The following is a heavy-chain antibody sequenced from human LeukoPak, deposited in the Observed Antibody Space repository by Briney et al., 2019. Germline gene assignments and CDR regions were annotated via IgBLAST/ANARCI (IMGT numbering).Heavy chain of an antibody. CDR1: GGSISSGDYY. V-gene: IGHV4-30-4*01. J-gene: IGHJ3*02. CDR2: IYYSGST. Sequence: SETLSLTCTVSGGSISSGDYYWSWIRQPPGKGLEWIGYIYYSGSTYYNPSLKSRVTVSVDTSKNQFSLKLSSVTAADTAVYYCARRPIAARRYAFDIWGQGTMVTVSS. CDR3: ARRPIAARRYAFDI. D-gene: IGHD6-6*01.